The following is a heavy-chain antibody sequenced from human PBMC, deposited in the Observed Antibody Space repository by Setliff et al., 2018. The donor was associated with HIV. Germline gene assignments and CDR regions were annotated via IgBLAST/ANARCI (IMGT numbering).Heavy chain of an antibody. D-gene: IGHD3-9*01. J-gene: IGHJ4*02. Sequence: SLRLSCAVSGFTFSNYAMSWVRQAPGKGLEWVSLISGSSGGTYYADSVMGRFTISRDNSKNTLYLQMNSLRAEDTAVYYCARYFDSTDYWGQGTLVTVSS. CDR3: ARYFDSTDY. V-gene: IGHV3-23*01. CDR1: GFTFSNYA. CDR2: ISGSSGGT.